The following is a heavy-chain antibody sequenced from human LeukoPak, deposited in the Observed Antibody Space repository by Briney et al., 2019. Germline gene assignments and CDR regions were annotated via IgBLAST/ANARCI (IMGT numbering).Heavy chain of an antibody. CDR1: GFTFSSYG. D-gene: IGHD3-3*02. Sequence: GRSLRLSCAASGFTFSSYGMHWVRQAPGKGLEWVAVISYDGSNKYYADSVKGRFTISRDNAKNTLYLQMNSLRAEGTAVYYCALGGFDYWGQGTLVTVSS. V-gene: IGHV3-30*05. J-gene: IGHJ4*02. CDR2: ISYDGSNK. CDR3: ALGGFDY.